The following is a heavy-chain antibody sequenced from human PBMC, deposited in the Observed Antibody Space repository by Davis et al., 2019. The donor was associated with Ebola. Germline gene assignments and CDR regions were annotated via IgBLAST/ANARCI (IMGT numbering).Heavy chain of an antibody. CDR3: AKDIPDSGYHPFSFDI. D-gene: IGHD3-9*01. V-gene: IGHV3-9*01. CDR2: ISWNSGSI. J-gene: IGHJ3*02. CDR1: GFTFDDYA. Sequence: SLKISCAASGFTFDDYAMHWVRQAPGKGLEWVSGISWNSGSIGYADSVKGRFTISRDNAKNSLYLQMNSLRAEDTALYYCAKDIPDSGYHPFSFDIWGQGTMVTVSS.